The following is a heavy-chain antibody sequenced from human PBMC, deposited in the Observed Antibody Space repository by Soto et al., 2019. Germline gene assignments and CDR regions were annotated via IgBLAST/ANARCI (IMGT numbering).Heavy chain of an antibody. CDR2: ISYDGRNK. J-gene: IGHJ4*02. CDR1: GLTFSSYG. Sequence: QVQLVESGGGVVQPGRSLRLSCAASGLTFSSYGMHWVRQAPGRGLEWVAGISYDGRNKYYVDSVKGRFTISGDNSKNXXDVQRNGLRVEDTAGFYCAQDMYYHYSSGYYTFDYWVQGALVTVSS. CDR3: AQDMYYHYSSGYYTFDY. D-gene: IGHD3-3*02. V-gene: IGHV3-30*18.